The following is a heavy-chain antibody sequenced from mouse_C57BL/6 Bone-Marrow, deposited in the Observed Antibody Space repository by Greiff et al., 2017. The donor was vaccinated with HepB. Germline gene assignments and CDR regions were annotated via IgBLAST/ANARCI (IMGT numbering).Heavy chain of an antibody. Sequence: EVNLVDSEGGLVQPGSSMKLSCTASGFTFSDYYMAWVRQVPEKGLEWVANINYDGSSTYYLDSLKSRFIISRDNAKNILYLQMSSLKSEDTATYYCARDLDYFDYWGQGTTLTVSS. CDR3: ARDLDYFDY. V-gene: IGHV5-16*01. J-gene: IGHJ2*01. CDR1: GFTFSDYY. CDR2: INYDGSST.